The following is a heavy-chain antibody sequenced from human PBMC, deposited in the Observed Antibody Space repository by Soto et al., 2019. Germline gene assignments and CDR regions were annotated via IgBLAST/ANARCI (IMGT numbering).Heavy chain of an antibody. D-gene: IGHD2-2*01. CDR1: GYTFTSYG. CDR2: ISAYNGNT. V-gene: IGHV1-18*01. CDR3: SRDMRDIVVVPAAMPGYYYYGMDV. J-gene: IGHJ6*02. Sequence: QVQLVQSGAEVKKPGASVKVSCKASGYTFTSYGISWVRQAPGQGLEWMGGISAYNGNTNYAQKLQGRVTMTTDTSTSRAYIELRSLGSDDTAVYYCSRDMRDIVVVPAAMPGYYYYGMDVWGQGTTVTVSS.